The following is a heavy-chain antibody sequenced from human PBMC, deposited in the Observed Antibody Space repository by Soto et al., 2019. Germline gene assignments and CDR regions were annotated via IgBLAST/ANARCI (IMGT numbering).Heavy chain of an antibody. D-gene: IGHD3-3*01. V-gene: IGHV3-23*01. Sequence: GGSLRLSCAASGFTFSSYAMSWVRQAPGKGLEWVSVISGSGSTTFYADSVKGRFTISRDNSKNTLYLQMSSLRAEDTAVYYCAKSFLERLLLGRGVDYWGQGTLVTVSS. CDR2: ISGSGSTT. CDR1: GFTFSSYA. J-gene: IGHJ4*02. CDR3: AKSFLERLLLGRGVDY.